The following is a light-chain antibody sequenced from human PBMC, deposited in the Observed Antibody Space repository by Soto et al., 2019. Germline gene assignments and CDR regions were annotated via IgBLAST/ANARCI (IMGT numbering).Light chain of an antibody. J-gene: IGLJ2*01. V-gene: IGLV2-14*01. CDR2: DVS. Sequence: QSVLTQPASVSGSSRQSITISCTGTSSDVGGYNYVSWYQQHPGKAPKHMIYDVSNRPSGVSNRFSGSKSGNTASLTISGLQAEDEADYYCSSYTSSSVVVFGGGTKLTVL. CDR3: SSYTSSSVVV. CDR1: SSDVGGYNY.